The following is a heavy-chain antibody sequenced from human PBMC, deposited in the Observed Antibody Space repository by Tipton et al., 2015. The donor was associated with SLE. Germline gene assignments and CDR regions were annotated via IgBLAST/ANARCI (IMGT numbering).Heavy chain of an antibody. D-gene: IGHD1-7*01. CDR1: GGSFSGYY. J-gene: IGHJ4*02. Sequence: TLSLTCAVYGGSFSGYYWSWIRQPPGKGLEWIGYIYYSGSTYYNPSLKSRVTISVDTSKNQFSLKLSSVTAADTAVYYCARDPLTGTAFDYWGQGTLVTVSS. V-gene: IGHV4-34*01. CDR2: IYYSGST. CDR3: ARDPLTGTAFDY.